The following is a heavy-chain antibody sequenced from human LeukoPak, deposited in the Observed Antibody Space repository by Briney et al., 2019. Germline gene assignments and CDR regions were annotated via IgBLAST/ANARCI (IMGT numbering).Heavy chain of an antibody. Sequence: GGSLRLSCAASGFTFSSYWMHWVRQAPGKGLVWVSRINSDGSSTSYADSVKGRFTISRDNAKNSLYLQMNSLRAEDTAVYYCARDCSRMSQGDYYYYMDVWGKGTTVTVSS. CDR3: ARDCSRMSQGDYYYYMDV. D-gene: IGHD3-10*02. V-gene: IGHV3-74*01. CDR1: GFTFSSYW. CDR2: INSDGSST. J-gene: IGHJ6*03.